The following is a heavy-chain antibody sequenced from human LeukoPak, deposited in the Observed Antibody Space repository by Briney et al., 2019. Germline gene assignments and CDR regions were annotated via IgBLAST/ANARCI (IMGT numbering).Heavy chain of an antibody. CDR3: ARGMVNYDYVWGSYRYSPTFDY. CDR2: INHSGST. J-gene: IGHJ4*02. CDR1: GGSISSGGYY. Sequence: SETLPLTCTVSGGSISSGGYYWSWIRQPPGKGLEWIGEINHSGSTNYNPSLKSRVTISVDTSKNQFSLKLSSVTAADTAVYYCARGMVNYDYVWGSYRYSPTFDYWGQGTLVTVSS. V-gene: IGHV4-39*07. D-gene: IGHD3-16*02.